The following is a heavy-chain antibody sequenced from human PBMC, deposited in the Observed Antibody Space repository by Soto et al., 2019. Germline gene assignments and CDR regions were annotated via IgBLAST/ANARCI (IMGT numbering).Heavy chain of an antibody. J-gene: IGHJ6*02. CDR2: IIPIFGTA. D-gene: IGHD6-13*01. CDR1: GGTFSSYA. Sequence: SVKVSCKASGGTFSSYAISWVRQAPGQGLEWMGGIIPIFGTANYAQKFQGRVTISADESTSTAYMELSSLRSEDTAVYYCARFRGIFGSSWYEGYYYGMDVWGQGTTVTVSS. CDR3: ARFRGIFGSSWYEGYYYGMDV. V-gene: IGHV1-69*13.